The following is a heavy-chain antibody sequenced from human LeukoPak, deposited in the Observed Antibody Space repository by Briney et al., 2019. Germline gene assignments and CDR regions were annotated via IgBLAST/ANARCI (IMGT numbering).Heavy chain of an antibody. CDR2: IIPILGIA. CDR1: GYTFTSYG. D-gene: IGHD5-12*01. J-gene: IGHJ4*02. Sequence: SVKVSCKASGYTFTSYGISWVRQAPGQGLEWMGRIIPILGIANYAQKFQGRVTITADKPTSTAYMELSSLRSEDTAVYYCASSWRGYSGYDYRYYFDYWGQGTLVTVSS. V-gene: IGHV1-69*04. CDR3: ASSWRGYSGYDYRYYFDY.